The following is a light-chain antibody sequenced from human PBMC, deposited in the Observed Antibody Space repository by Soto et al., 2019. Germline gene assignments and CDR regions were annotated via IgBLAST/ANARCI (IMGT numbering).Light chain of an antibody. Sequence: EIVLTQSPATLSLSPGERATLSCRASQSVSSSLAWYQQKLGQAPRLLIYDASIRATGIPARFSGSGSGTDFILTISSVEPEVFAVYYCQQRSNWRTFGQGTKVEIK. CDR3: QQRSNWRT. CDR2: DAS. CDR1: QSVSSS. V-gene: IGKV3-11*01. J-gene: IGKJ1*01.